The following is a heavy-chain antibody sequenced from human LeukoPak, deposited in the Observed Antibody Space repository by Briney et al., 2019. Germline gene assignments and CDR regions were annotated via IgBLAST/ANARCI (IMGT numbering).Heavy chain of an antibody. D-gene: IGHD2-15*01. V-gene: IGHV3-30-3*01. J-gene: IGHJ6*02. CDR1: EFTFSDFA. Sequence: GGSLRPSCAASEFTFSDFAMHWVRQAPGKGLEWVAVISYDGSNKYYADSVKGRFTISRDNSKNTLYLQMNSLRAEDTAVYYCARERVVVVVAATGVLDYYYYGMDVWGQGTTVTVSS. CDR3: ARERVVVVVAATGVLDYYYYGMDV. CDR2: ISYDGSNK.